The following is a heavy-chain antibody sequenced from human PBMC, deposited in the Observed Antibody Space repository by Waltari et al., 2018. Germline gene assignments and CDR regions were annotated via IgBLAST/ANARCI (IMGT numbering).Heavy chain of an antibody. Sequence: QVQLVESGGGVVQPGRSLRLSCAASGFTFSSYGMHWVRQAPGKGLEWVAVIWYDGSNKYYADSVKGRFTISRDNSKNTLYLQMNSLRAEDTAVYYCAREGEQQLKYYFDYWGQGTLVTVSS. J-gene: IGHJ4*02. CDR1: GFTFSSYG. D-gene: IGHD6-13*01. V-gene: IGHV3-33*01. CDR3: AREGEQQLKYYFDY. CDR2: IWYDGSNK.